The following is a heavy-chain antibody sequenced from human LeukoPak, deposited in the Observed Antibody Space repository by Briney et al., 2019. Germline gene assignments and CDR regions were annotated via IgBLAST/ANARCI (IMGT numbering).Heavy chain of an antibody. D-gene: IGHD3-10*01. CDR1: GFTFSSYS. CDR3: AKDLKLYGSGSYFDY. V-gene: IGHV3-23*01. J-gene: IGHJ4*02. CDR2: ISGSGGST. Sequence: GGSLRLSCAASGFTFSSYSMNWVRQAPGKGLEWVSAISGSGGSTYYADSVKGRFTISRDNSKNTLYLQMNSLRAEDTAVYYCAKDLKLYGSGSYFDYWGQGTLVTVSS.